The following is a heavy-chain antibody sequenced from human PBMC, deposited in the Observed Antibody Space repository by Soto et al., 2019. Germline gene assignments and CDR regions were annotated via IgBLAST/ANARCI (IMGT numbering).Heavy chain of an antibody. D-gene: IGHD3-10*01. J-gene: IGHJ4*02. CDR3: AIASWDRVRGVKEFDY. Sequence: QVQLVQSGAEVKKPGASVKVSCKASGYTFTNDYMHWVRQAPGQGLEWMGIINPSTRTTSYAQKFQGRVTTTRDTSTSIVLMELSSLISDDTAVYYCAIASWDRVRGVKEFDYGGQGTLVTVSS. CDR1: GYTFTNDY. V-gene: IGHV1-46*01. CDR2: INPSTRTT.